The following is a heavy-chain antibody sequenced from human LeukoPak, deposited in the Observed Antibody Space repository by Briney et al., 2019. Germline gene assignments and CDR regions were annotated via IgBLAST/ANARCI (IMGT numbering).Heavy chain of an antibody. Sequence: GGSLRLSCAASGFTVSSNYMSWVRQGPGKGREWGSIIYSGGSTYYADCVKGRFTISRDNSKNTLYLQMNSLRAEDTAVYYCARDRTGQQLISRKQYYYMDVWGKGTTVTISS. J-gene: IGHJ6*03. CDR3: ARDRTGQQLISRKQYYYMDV. D-gene: IGHD6-13*01. CDR2: IYSGGST. V-gene: IGHV3-66*01. CDR1: GFTVSSNY.